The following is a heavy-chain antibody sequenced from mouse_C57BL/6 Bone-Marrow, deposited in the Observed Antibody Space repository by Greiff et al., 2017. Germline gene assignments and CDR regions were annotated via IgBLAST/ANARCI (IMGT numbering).Heavy chain of an antibody. CDR3: ARTFITTVVRPLDC. CDR1: GYTFTGYW. J-gene: IGHJ2*01. Sequence: QVQLQQSGAELMKPGASVKLSCKATGYTFTGYWIAWVKQRPGHGLEWIGAIFPGSGSTYYNEKFKGKATFSADTSSNTAYMQLSSLTTEDSAMYYCARTFITTVVRPLDCWGKGTTLTVSS. CDR2: IFPGSGST. V-gene: IGHV1-9*01. D-gene: IGHD1-1*01.